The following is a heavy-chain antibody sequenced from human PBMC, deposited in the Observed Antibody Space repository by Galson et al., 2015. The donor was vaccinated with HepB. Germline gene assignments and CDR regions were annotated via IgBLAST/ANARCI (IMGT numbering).Heavy chain of an antibody. Sequence: SLRLSCAASGFTVSSNYMSWVRQAPGKGLEWVSVIYSGGSTYYADSVKGRFTISRDNSKNTLYLQMNSLRAEDTAVYYCARGTRFLEWLSYDYWGQGTLVTVSS. J-gene: IGHJ4*02. CDR2: IYSGGST. CDR1: GFTVSSNY. V-gene: IGHV3-53*01. CDR3: ARGTRFLEWLSYDY. D-gene: IGHD3-3*01.